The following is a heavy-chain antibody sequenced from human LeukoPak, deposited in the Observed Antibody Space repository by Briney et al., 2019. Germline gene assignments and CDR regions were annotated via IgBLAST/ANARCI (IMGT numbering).Heavy chain of an antibody. Sequence: PSETLSLTCTVSGGSISSYHWSWIRQPPGKGLEWIGYIYYNGSTNYNPSLKSRVTISVDTSKNQFSLKLSSVTAADTAVYYCARVRSIVGATSFDYWGQGTLVTVSS. V-gene: IGHV4-59*01. D-gene: IGHD1-26*01. CDR3: ARVRSIVGATSFDY. CDR2: IYYNGST. CDR1: GGSISSYH. J-gene: IGHJ4*02.